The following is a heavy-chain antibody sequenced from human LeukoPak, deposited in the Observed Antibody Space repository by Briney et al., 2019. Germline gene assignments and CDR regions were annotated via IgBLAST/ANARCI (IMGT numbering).Heavy chain of an antibody. CDR3: AKGAFAYYYGSGSYYFDY. CDR2: VSI. D-gene: IGHD3-10*01. V-gene: IGHV3-9*03. Sequence: VSIGYADSGKGRFTISRDNAKNSLYLQMNSLRAEDMALYYCAKGAFAYYYGSGSYYFDYWGQGTLVTVSS. J-gene: IGHJ4*02.